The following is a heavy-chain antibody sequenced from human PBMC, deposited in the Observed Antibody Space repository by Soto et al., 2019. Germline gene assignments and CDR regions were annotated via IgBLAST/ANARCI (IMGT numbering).Heavy chain of an antibody. Sequence: GGSLRLSCAASGFTFSSYAMHWVRQAPGKGLEWVAVISYDGSNKYYADSVKGRFTISRDNSKNMLFLQLNSLRVEDTAVYYCARHRDGGTYTYIDHWGPGTLVTVSS. CDR2: ISYDGSNK. D-gene: IGHD3-10*01. V-gene: IGHV3-30-3*01. CDR1: GFTFSSYA. CDR3: ARHRDGGTYTYIDH. J-gene: IGHJ4*02.